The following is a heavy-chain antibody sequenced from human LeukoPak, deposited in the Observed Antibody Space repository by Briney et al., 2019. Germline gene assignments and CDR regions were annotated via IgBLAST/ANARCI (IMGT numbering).Heavy chain of an antibody. CDR3: ARGGYDILTGYPY. J-gene: IGHJ4*02. D-gene: IGHD3-9*01. CDR1: GYTFTGYY. CDR2: INPNSGGT. V-gene: IGHV1-2*02. Sequence: VASVKVSCKASGYTFTGYYMHWVRQAPGQGLEWMGLINPNSGGTNYAQKFQGRVTMTRDTSSSTAYMELSRLRSDDTAVYYGARGGYDILTGYPYWGQGTLVTVSS.